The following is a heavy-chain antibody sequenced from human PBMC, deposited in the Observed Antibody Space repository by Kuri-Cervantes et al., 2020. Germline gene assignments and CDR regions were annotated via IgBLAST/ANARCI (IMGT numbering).Heavy chain of an antibody. CDR3: ARDPGGATHFDY. Sequence: ASVKVSCKASGYTFNGYYMHWVRQAPGQGLEWMGWINPNSGGTNYAQKFQGRVTMTRDTSISTAYMELSRLRSDDTAVYYCARDPGGATHFDYWGQGTLVTVSS. V-gene: IGHV1-2*02. D-gene: IGHD1-26*01. J-gene: IGHJ4*02. CDR2: INPNSGGT. CDR1: GYTFNGYY.